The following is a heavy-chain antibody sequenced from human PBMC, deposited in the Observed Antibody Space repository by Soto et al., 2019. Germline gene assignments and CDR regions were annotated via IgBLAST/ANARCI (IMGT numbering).Heavy chain of an antibody. J-gene: IGHJ3*02. V-gene: IGHV4-4*02. CDR1: GGSISSSNW. Sequence: TSETLSLTCAVSGGSISSSNWWSWVRQPPGKGLEWIGEIYHSGSTNYNPSLKSRVTISVDKSKNQFSLKLSSVTAADTAVYYCARVGRYDSRLHWSDAFDIWGQGTMVTVSS. D-gene: IGHD3-22*01. CDR3: ARVGRYDSRLHWSDAFDI. CDR2: IYHSGST.